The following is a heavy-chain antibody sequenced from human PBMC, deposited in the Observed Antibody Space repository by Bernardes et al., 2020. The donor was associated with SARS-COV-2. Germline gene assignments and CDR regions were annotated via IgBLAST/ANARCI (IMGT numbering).Heavy chain of an antibody. CDR3: ARQHLGGVTIFGVVTTDRYFDY. CDR1: GGSISSSSYY. CDR2: FYYSGST. V-gene: IGHV4-39*01. D-gene: IGHD3-3*01. J-gene: IGHJ4*02. Sequence: SETLSLTCTVSGGSISSSSYYWGWIRQPPGKGLEWIGSFYYSGSTYYNPSLKSRVTISVDTSKNQFSLKLSSVTAADTAVYYCARQHLGGVTIFGVVTTDRYFDYWGQGTLVTVSS.